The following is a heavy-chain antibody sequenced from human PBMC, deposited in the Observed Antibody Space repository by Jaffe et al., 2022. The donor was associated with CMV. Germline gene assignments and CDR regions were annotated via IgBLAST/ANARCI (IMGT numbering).Heavy chain of an antibody. V-gene: IGHV4-61*01. D-gene: IGHD1-1*01. CDR1: GASVSSGIYY. Sequence: QVQLQESGPGLVKPSETLSLTCTVSGASVSSGIYYWNWIRQPPGKGLEWIGYIYYSGSTNYNPSLKSRVTMSVDTSKNQFSLQLSSVSAADTAVYRCVRGGFGKATTHFDYWGQGTLVTVSS. CDR2: IYYSGST. CDR3: VRGGFGKATTHFDY. J-gene: IGHJ4*02.